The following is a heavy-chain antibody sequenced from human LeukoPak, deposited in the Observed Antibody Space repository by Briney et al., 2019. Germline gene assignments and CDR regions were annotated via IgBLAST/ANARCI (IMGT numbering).Heavy chain of an antibody. CDR3: ARAYCYDSSGYYYFDY. V-gene: IGHV4-34*01. CDR1: GGSFSGYY. D-gene: IGHD3-22*01. Sequence: PSETLSLTCAVYGGSFSGYYWSWIRQPPGKGLEWIGEINHSGSTNYNPSLKSRVTISVDTSKNQFSLKLSSVTAADTAVYYCARAYCYDSSGYYYFDYWGQGTLVAVSS. J-gene: IGHJ4*02. CDR2: INHSGST.